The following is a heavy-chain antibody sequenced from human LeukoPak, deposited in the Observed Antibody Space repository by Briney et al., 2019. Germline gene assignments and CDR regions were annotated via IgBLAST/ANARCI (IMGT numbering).Heavy chain of an antibody. D-gene: IGHD1-26*01. V-gene: IGHV1-18*01. CDR1: GYTFTNYG. Sequence: ASVKVSCKASGYTFTNYGISWVRQAPGQGLEWMGWISAYNGNTNYAQSLQGRVTMTTDTSTSTAYMEVRSLRSDDTAVYYCARDSQSGSYHNWFDPWGQGALVTVSS. CDR3: ARDSQSGSYHNWFDP. J-gene: IGHJ5*02. CDR2: ISAYNGNT.